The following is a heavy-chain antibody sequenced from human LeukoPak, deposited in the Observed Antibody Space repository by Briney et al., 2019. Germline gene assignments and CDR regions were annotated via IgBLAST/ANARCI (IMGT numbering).Heavy chain of an antibody. CDR3: GKHDSSSYH. V-gene: IGHV3-30*02. CDR2: MRSDGSDE. J-gene: IGHJ5*02. D-gene: IGHD3-22*01. CDR1: GFIFSIYG. Sequence: PGGSLRLSCAASGFIFSIYGMHWVRQAPGKGLEWVAFMRSDGSDEYYADSVKGRFTISRDNSKNTLFLQMNSLRAEDTAVYYCGKHDSSSYHWGQGTLVTVSS.